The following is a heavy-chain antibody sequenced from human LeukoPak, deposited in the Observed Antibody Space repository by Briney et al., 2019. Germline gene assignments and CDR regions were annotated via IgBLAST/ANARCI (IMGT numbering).Heavy chain of an antibody. V-gene: IGHV3-23*01. CDR1: GFTFSSYA. D-gene: IGHD6-13*01. Sequence: GGSLRLSCAASGFTFSSYAMSWVRQAPGKGLEWVSAISGSGGSTYYADSVKGRFTISRDNAKSSLYLQMNSLRAEDTAVYYCASEGIYSTTDNFDYWGQGTLVTVSS. CDR3: ASEGIYSTTDNFDY. J-gene: IGHJ4*02. CDR2: ISGSGGST.